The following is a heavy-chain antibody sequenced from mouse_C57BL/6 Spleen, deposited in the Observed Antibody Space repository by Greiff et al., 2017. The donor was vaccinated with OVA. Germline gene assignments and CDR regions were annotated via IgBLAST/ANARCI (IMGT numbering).Heavy chain of an antibody. Sequence: EVQLQESGPALVKPGASVKMSCKASGYTFTDYNMHWVKQSHGKSLEWIGYINPNNGGTSYNQKFKGKATLTVNKSSSTAYMELRSLTSEDSAVYYCARTPDYYGSSYFDYWGQGTTLTVSS. CDR3: ARTPDYYGSSYFDY. V-gene: IGHV1-22*01. CDR1: GYTFTDYN. D-gene: IGHD1-1*01. CDR2: INPNNGGT. J-gene: IGHJ2*01.